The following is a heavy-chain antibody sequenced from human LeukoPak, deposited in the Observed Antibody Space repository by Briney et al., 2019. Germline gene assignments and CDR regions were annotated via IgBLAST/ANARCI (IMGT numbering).Heavy chain of an antibody. CDR1: GFTFDDYA. J-gene: IGHJ4*02. V-gene: IGHV3-9*01. D-gene: IGHD3-22*01. CDR3: ARDLPNSSGYYVPFDY. CDR2: ISWNSGSI. Sequence: GGSLRLSCAASGFTFDDYAMHWVRQAPGKGLEWASGISWNSGSIGYADSVKGRFTISRDNAKNSLYLQMNSLRAEDTAVYYCARDLPNSSGYYVPFDYWGQGTLVTVSS.